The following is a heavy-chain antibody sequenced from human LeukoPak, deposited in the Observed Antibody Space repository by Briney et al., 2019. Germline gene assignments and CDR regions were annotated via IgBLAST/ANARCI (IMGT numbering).Heavy chain of an antibody. V-gene: IGHV1-2*06. CDR1: GYTFTGYY. J-gene: IGHJ4*02. CDR2: INPNSGGT. D-gene: IGHD3-10*01. CDR3: ASSAGFGSGCYMRLFDY. Sequence: ASVKVSCKASGYTFTGYYMHWVRQAPGQGLEWMGRINPNSGGTNYAQKFQGRVTMTRDTSISAAYMELSRLRSDDTAVYYCASSAGFGSGCYMRLFDYWGQGTLVTVSS.